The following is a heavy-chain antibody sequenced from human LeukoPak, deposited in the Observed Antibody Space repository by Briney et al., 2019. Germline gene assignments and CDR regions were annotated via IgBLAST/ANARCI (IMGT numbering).Heavy chain of an antibody. CDR3: ARHGRSDITVAGTRAFDY. D-gene: IGHD6-19*01. Sequence: PSETLSLTCTVSSYFITSGYYWGWIRQPPGKGLEWIGSIYHSGSTYYSPSLKSRVTISVDTSKNQFSLKLSSVTAADTAVYYCARHGRSDITVAGTRAFDYWGQGTLVTVSS. V-gene: IGHV4-38-2*02. J-gene: IGHJ4*02. CDR2: IYHSGST. CDR1: SYFITSGYY.